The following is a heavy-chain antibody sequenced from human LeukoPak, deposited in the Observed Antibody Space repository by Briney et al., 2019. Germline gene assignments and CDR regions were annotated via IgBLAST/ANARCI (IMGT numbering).Heavy chain of an antibody. D-gene: IGHD4-17*01. Sequence: HPGGSLRLSCAASGFTFSDYTMHWVRQAPGKGLEWVSLISWDGGSTYYADSVKVRFTISRDNTKNSLYLQMNSLRTEDTALYYCAVPRSTAYDWGQGTLVTVSS. V-gene: IGHV3-43*01. CDR3: AVPRSTAYD. CDR2: ISWDGGST. J-gene: IGHJ4*02. CDR1: GFTFSDYT.